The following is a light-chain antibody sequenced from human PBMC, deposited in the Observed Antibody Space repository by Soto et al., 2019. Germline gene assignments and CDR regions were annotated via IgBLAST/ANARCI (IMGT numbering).Light chain of an antibody. J-gene: IGKJ1*01. V-gene: IGKV1-39*01. CDR3: QQSYSPSLT. CDR2: AAS. Sequence: DIQMTQSPSSLSSSVGDRFTITCGASQSISTYLNWYQQKPGKAPKLLIYAASSLQSGVPSRFSGNGSGTDFTLTISSLQPEDFATYYCQQSYSPSLTFGQGTKVDIK. CDR1: QSISTY.